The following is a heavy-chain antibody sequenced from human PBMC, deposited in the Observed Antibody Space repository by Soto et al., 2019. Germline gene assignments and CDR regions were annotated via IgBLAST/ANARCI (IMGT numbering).Heavy chain of an antibody. CDR1: GYSFTSYW. V-gene: IGHV5-51*01. CDR3: ARTPAPVTIFGVVIPNWFDP. Sequence: LGESLKISCKGSGYSFTSYWIGWVRQMPGKGLEWMGIIYPGDSDTRYSPSFQGQVTISADKSISTAYLQWSSLKASDTAMYYCARTPAPVTIFGVVIPNWFDPWGQGTLVTVSS. CDR2: IYPGDSDT. D-gene: IGHD3-3*01. J-gene: IGHJ5*02.